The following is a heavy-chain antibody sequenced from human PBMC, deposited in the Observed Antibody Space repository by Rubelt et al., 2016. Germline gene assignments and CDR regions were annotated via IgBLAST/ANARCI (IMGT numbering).Heavy chain of an antibody. D-gene: IGHD2-2*03. Sequence: EVQLVESGGGLVKPGGSLRLSCAASGFTFSSASLNWVRPAPGKSLEWVANIKTDGSEDYYEDSVKGRFTISRDNAKNSLYLQMNSLRAEETAIYYCARDSDGYESWGQGSLVIVSS. CDR1: GFTFSSAS. V-gene: IGHV3-7*05. J-gene: IGHJ5*02. CDR3: ARDSDGYES. CDR2: IKTDGSED.